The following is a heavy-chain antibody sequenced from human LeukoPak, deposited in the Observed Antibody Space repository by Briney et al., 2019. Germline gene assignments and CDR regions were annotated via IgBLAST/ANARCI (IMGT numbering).Heavy chain of an antibody. CDR3: ACSGSYFP. CDR1: GFTFSSYG. Sequence: GGSLRLSCAASGFTFSSYGMHWVRQAPGRGLEWVAVISYDGSNKYYADSVKGRFTISRDNSKNTLYLQMNSLRAEDTAVYYCACSGSYFPWGQGTLVTVSS. V-gene: IGHV3-30*03. D-gene: IGHD3-10*02. CDR2: ISYDGSNK. J-gene: IGHJ5*02.